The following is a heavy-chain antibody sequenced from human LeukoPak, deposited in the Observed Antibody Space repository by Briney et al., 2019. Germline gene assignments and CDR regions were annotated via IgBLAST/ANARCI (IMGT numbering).Heavy chain of an antibody. Sequence: SETLSLTCTVSGGSISSGDYYWSWIRQPPGKGLEWIGYIYYSGSTYYNPSLKSRVTISVDTSKNQFSLKLSSVTAADTAVYYCARGFPWYGAYYFDYWGQGTLVTVSS. D-gene: IGHD3-10*01. CDR3: ARGFPWYGAYYFDY. CDR1: GGSISSGDYY. J-gene: IGHJ4*02. V-gene: IGHV4-30-4*01. CDR2: IYYSGST.